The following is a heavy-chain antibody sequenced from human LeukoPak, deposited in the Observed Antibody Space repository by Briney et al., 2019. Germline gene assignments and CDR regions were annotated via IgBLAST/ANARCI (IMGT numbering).Heavy chain of an antibody. Sequence: PSETLSLTCIVPGGSISSSSYYWAWIRQSPGKGLEWIGTFSSGGSAYYNPSLTSRVSISKDTSDNQFSLRLYSVTAADTAVYYCARKQTGTMYEDWGQGNQVTVSS. CDR1: GGSISSSSYY. D-gene: IGHD1-7*01. V-gene: IGHV4-39*07. CDR2: FSSGGSA. J-gene: IGHJ4*02. CDR3: ARKQTGTMYED.